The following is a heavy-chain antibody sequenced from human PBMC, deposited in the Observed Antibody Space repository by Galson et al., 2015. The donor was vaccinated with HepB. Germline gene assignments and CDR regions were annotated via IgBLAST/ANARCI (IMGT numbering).Heavy chain of an antibody. CDR3: ARSPDYDFWSGYYGSYNWFDP. Sequence: SLRLSCAASGFTFSSYSMNWVRQAPGKGLEWVSYISSSSSTIYYADSVKGRFTISRDNAKNSLYLQMNSLRDEDTAVYYCARSPDYDFWSGYYGSYNWFDPWGQGTLVTVSS. CDR1: GFTFSSYS. CDR2: ISSSSSTI. V-gene: IGHV3-48*02. D-gene: IGHD3-3*01. J-gene: IGHJ5*02.